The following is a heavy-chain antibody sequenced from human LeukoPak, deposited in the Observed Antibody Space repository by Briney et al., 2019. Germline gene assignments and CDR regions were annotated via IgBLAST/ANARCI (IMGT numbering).Heavy chain of an antibody. Sequence: PGGSLRLSCAAFGFTFSNYGMHWVRQAPGKGLEWVAFIRYDGNNKYYADSVKGRFTISRDNSKNTLYLQMNSLRAEDTAVYYCAKDGVAFDIWGQGTMVTVSS. CDR1: GFTFSNYG. D-gene: IGHD3-16*01. J-gene: IGHJ3*02. CDR2: IRYDGNNK. V-gene: IGHV3-30*02. CDR3: AKDGVAFDI.